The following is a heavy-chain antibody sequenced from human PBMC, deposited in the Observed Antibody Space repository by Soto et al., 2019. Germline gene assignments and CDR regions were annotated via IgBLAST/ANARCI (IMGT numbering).Heavy chain of an antibody. D-gene: IGHD3-10*01. CDR1: GLTFSSYS. CDR3: AGTGYYGSGSYCDY. J-gene: IGHJ4*02. V-gene: IGHV3-23*01. Sequence: GGSLRLSCAASGLTFSSYSMSWVRQAPGKGLEWVSAISGSGGSTYYADSVKGRFTISRDNAKNSLYLQMNSLRAEDTAVYYCAGTGYYGSGSYCDYWGQGTLVTVSP. CDR2: ISGSGGST.